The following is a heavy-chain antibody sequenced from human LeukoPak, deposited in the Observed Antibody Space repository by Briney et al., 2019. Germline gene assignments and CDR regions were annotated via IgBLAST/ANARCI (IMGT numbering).Heavy chain of an antibody. Sequence: ASVKVSCKAPGYTFTSYGISWVRQAPGQGLEWMGWISAYNGNTNYAQKLQGRVTMTTDTSTSTAYMELRSLRSDDTAVYYCARETYYHYYFDYWGQGTLVTVSS. J-gene: IGHJ4*02. V-gene: IGHV1-18*01. CDR1: GYTFTSYG. D-gene: IGHD3-16*01. CDR2: ISAYNGNT. CDR3: ARETYYHYYFDY.